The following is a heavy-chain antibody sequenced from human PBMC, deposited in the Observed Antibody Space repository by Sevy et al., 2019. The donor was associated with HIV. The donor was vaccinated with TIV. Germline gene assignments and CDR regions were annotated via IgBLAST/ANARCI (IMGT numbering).Heavy chain of an antibody. CDR2: IIPIFGTA. CDR3: ARADTYCSSTSCYYDY. V-gene: IGHV1-69*13. D-gene: IGHD2-2*01. J-gene: IGHJ4*02. Sequence: ASVKVSCKASGGTFSSYAISWVRQAPGQGLEWMGGIIPIFGTANYAQKFQGRVTITADESTSTAYMELSSLRSEDTAVYYCARADTYCSSTSCYYDYWGQGTLVTVSS. CDR1: GGTFSSYA.